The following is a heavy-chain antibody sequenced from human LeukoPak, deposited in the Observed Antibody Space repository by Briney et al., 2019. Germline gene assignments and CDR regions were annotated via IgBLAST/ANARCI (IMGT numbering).Heavy chain of an antibody. CDR1: GFTFSSYS. Sequence: GGSLRLSCAASGFTFSSYSMNWVRQAPGKGLEWVSSISSSSSYIYYADSVKGRFTIPRDNAKNSLYLQMNSLRAEDTAVYYCARDGYFEWSSGILTGYSYYFDYWDQGTLVTVSS. V-gene: IGHV3-21*01. CDR2: ISSSSSYI. CDR3: ARDGYFEWSSGILTGYSYYFDY. D-gene: IGHD3-9*01. J-gene: IGHJ4*02.